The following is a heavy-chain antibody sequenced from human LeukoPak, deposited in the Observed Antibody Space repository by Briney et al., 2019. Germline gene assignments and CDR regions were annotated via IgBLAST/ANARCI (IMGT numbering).Heavy chain of an antibody. CDR2: TYYSGST. D-gene: IGHD1-7*01. CDR3: ARCITGTTDYYYYYYMDV. Sequence: ASETLSLTCTVSGGSISSYYWSWIRQPPGKGLEWIGYTYYSGSTNYNPSLKSRVTISVDTSKNQFSLKLSSVTAADTAVYYCARCITGTTDYYYYYYMDVWGKGTTVTVSS. CDR1: GGSISSYY. J-gene: IGHJ6*03. V-gene: IGHV4-59*01.